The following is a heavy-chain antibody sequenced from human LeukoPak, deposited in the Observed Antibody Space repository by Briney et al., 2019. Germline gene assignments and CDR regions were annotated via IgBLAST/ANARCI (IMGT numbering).Heavy chain of an antibody. Sequence: GRSLRLSCAASGFTFSSYGMHWVRQAPGKGLEWVAVISYDGSNKYYADSVKGRFTISRDNSKNTLYLQMNSLRAEDTAVYYCAKEPDDKEYYFDYWGREPWSPSPQ. CDR1: GFTFSSYG. V-gene: IGHV3-30*18. CDR2: ISYDGSNK. CDR3: AKEPDDKEYYFDY. D-gene: IGHD1-14*01. J-gene: IGHJ4*02.